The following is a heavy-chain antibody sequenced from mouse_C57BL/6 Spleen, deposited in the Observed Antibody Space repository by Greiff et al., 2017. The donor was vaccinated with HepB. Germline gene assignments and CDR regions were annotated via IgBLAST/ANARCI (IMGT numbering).Heavy chain of an antibody. J-gene: IGHJ4*01. CDR3: ARGGTYYGNFYYAMDY. D-gene: IGHD2-10*01. V-gene: IGHV1-26*01. CDR1: GYTFTDYY. CDR2: INPNNGGT. Sequence: VQLQQSGPELVKPGASVKISCKASGYTFTDYYMNWVKQSHGKSLEWIGDINPNNGGTSYNQKFKGKATLTVDKSSSTAYMELRSLTSEDSAVYYCARGGTYYGNFYYAMDYWGQGTSVTVSS.